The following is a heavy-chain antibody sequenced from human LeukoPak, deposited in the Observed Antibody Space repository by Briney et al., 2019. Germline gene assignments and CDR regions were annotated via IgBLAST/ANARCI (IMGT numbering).Heavy chain of an antibody. J-gene: IGHJ5*02. CDR3: ARPACPGTTCWFDP. D-gene: IGHD1-7*01. Sequence: GGPLKISCKGSGSRFTSYWIGWVRQIPGKGLEWMGIIYPGNSDTSYSPSFQGQVTISADKSISTAYLQWSSLKASDTAMYYCARPACPGTTCWFDPWGQGTLVTVSS. V-gene: IGHV5-51*01. CDR2: IYPGNSDT. CDR1: GSRFTSYW.